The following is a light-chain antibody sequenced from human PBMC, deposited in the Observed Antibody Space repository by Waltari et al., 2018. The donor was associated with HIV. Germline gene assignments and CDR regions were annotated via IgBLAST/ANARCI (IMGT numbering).Light chain of an antibody. CDR3: LLSYSGARPAI. CDR2: DTN. CDR1: SGPVTSGHY. Sequence: QAVVTQEPALTVSPGGTVTLTCGSSSGPVTSGHYPHWFQQKPDQAPRALIYDTNNKHSWTPARFSGSLLGGKAALTLSGAQPEDEADYFCLLSYSGARPAIFGGGTKLSVL. V-gene: IGLV7-46*01. J-gene: IGLJ2*01.